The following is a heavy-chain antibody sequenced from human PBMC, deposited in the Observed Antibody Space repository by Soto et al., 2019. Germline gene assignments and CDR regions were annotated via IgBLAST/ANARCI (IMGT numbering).Heavy chain of an antibody. Sequence: SETLSLTCTVSGGSISTSVYYWGWIRQPPGRGLEWMANIYYSGSAYYNPSLKSRVRTAVDTSKNQFSLKLRSVTAADTAVYYCARKGSRAFDIWGQGTMVTVSS. D-gene: IGHD2-15*01. CDR2: IYYSGSA. CDR1: GGSISTSVYY. J-gene: IGHJ3*02. CDR3: ARKGSRAFDI. V-gene: IGHV4-39*01.